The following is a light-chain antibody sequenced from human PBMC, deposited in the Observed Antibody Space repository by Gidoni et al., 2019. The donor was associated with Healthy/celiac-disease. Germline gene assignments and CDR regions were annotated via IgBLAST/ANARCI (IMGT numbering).Light chain of an antibody. CDR2: GAS. Sequence: EIVLTQYPGTLSLSPGERATLSCRASQSVSSSYLAWSQQKPGQAPRLLISGASSRATGIPDRFSGSGSGTDFPLTISRLAPDDFAVYYCQQYGSSPLTFGGGTKVEIK. J-gene: IGKJ4*01. CDR1: QSVSSSY. CDR3: QQYGSSPLT. V-gene: IGKV3-20*01.